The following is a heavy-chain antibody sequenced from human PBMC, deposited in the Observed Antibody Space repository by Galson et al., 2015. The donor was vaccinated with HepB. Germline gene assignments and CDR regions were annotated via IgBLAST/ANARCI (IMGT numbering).Heavy chain of an antibody. D-gene: IGHD3-9*01. J-gene: IGHJ4*02. CDR2: ISSSSSYI. CDR1: GFTFSSYS. Sequence: SLRLSCAASGFTFSSYSMNWVRQAPGKGLEWVSSISSSSSYIYYADSVKGRFTISRDNAKNSLYLQMNSLRAEDTAVYYCASTYYDILTGLLGGDYWGQGTLVTVSS. CDR3: ASTYYDILTGLLGGDY. V-gene: IGHV3-21*01.